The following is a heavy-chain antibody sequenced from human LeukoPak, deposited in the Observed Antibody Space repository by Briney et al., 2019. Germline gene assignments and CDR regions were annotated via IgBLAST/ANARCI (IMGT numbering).Heavy chain of an antibody. CDR3: ARDLSGAYDSSGYPVPFDY. CDR1: GGSISGYY. Sequence: SETLSLTCTVSGGSISGYYWTWIRQPADKRLEWLGRMYTSGDTYYNPSLKSRVTISVDKSKNQFSLKLSSVTAADTAVYYCARDLSGAYDSSGYPVPFDYWGQGTLVTVSS. V-gene: IGHV4-4*07. CDR2: MYTSGDT. J-gene: IGHJ4*02. D-gene: IGHD3-22*01.